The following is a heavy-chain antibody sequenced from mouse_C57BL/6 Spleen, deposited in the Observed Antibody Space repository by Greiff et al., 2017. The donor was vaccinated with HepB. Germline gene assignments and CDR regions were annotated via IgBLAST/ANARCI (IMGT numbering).Heavy chain of an antibody. CDR2: INPNNGGT. Sequence: VQLQQSGPELVKPGASVKISCKASGYTFTDYYMNWVKQSHGKSLEWIGDINPNNGGTSYNQKFKGKATLTVDKSSSTAYMELRSLTSEDSAVYYCARGPFYYGSNWGQGTLVTVSA. CDR3: ARGPFYYGSN. J-gene: IGHJ3*01. CDR1: GYTFTDYY. D-gene: IGHD1-1*01. V-gene: IGHV1-26*01.